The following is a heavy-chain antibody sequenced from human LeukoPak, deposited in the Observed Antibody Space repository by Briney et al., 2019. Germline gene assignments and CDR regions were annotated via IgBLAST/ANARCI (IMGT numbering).Heavy chain of an antibody. V-gene: IGHV1-69*05. D-gene: IGHD4-17*01. Sequence: SSVEVSCKTSGGTFSNSAISWVRQAPGQGLEWLGGIMPLFGTAGYAQKFQGRVTITKDESTRTVYLELTSLTSDDTAVYYCVRDVHGDYGSGWFDPWGQGTLVSVSS. CDR1: GGTFSNSA. J-gene: IGHJ5*02. CDR3: VRDVHGDYGSGWFDP. CDR2: IMPLFGTA.